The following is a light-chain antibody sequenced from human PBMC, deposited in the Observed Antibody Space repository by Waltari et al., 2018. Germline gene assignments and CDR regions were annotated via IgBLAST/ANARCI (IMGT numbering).Light chain of an antibody. J-gene: IGKJ4*01. CDR3: QQYFSTPPVT. CDR2: WAS. V-gene: IGKV4-1*01. CDR1: PSVLYSSNNKNY. Sequence: DIVMTQSPDPPAVSLGERAPINCKSSPSVLYSSNNKNYLAWYQQKSGQPPKLLIYWASTRESGVPDRFSGSGSGTDFTLTISSLQAEDVAVYYCQQYFSTPPVTFGGGTKVEIK.